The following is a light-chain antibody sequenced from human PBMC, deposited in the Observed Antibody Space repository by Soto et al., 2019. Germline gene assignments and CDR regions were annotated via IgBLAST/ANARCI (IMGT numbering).Light chain of an antibody. CDR1: QSTYTT. V-gene: IGKV3-15*01. CDR2: GAS. J-gene: IGKJ4*01. CDR3: QQYNKWPLT. Sequence: EIVMTQSPATLSVSPGERATLSCRASQSTYTTLAWYQHKPGQAPRLLIYGASTRATAIPARFSGSGSGTEFTLTISSLQSEDFAVYYCQQYNKWPLTFGGGTKVEIK.